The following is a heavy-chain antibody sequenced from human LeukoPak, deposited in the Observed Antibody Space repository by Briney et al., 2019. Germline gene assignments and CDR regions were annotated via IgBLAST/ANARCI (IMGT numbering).Heavy chain of an antibody. D-gene: IGHD2-2*01. CDR2: IYRSGNT. CDR1: GGSFSGYY. V-gene: IGHV4-38-2*01. CDR3: ARGYCSSISCQPLDY. Sequence: SETLSLTCAVYGGSFSGYYWGWIRQPPGKGLEWIGSIYRSGNTYYNPSLKSRVTISIDTSKNQFSLNLSSVTAAETAVYYCARGYCSSISCQPLDYWGQGTLVTVSS. J-gene: IGHJ4*02.